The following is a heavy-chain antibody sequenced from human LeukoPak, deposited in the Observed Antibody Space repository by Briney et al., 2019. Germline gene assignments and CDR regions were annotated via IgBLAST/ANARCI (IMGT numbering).Heavy chain of an antibody. D-gene: IGHD1-26*01. Sequence: PGGSLRLSCAASGFTFSSYAMSWVRQAPGKGLEWVSAISGSGGSTYYADSVKGRFTISRDNSKNTLYLQMNSLRAEDTAVYYCASPRGAGYYYYYGMDVWGQGTTVTVSS. CDR2: ISGSGGST. CDR3: ASPRGAGYYYYYGMDV. CDR1: GFTFSSYA. V-gene: IGHV3-23*01. J-gene: IGHJ6*02.